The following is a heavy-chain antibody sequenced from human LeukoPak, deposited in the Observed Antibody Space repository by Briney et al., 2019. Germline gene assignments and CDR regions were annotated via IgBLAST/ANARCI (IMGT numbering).Heavy chain of an antibody. V-gene: IGHV4-59*08. CDR3: ARVKDYYGMDV. J-gene: IGHJ6*02. CDR2: IYYSGTT. CDR1: GGSIRSYY. Sequence: SETLSLTCSVSGGSIRSYYWSWIRQPPGKGLEWIGYIYYSGTTNYNPSLKSRVTISVDTSKNQFSLKLSSVTAADTAVYYCARVKDYYGMDVWGQGTTVTVSS.